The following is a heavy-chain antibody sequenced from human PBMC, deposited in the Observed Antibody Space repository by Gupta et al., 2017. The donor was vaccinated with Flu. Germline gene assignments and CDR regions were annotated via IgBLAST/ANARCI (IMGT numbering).Heavy chain of an antibody. V-gene: IGHV4-34*01. D-gene: IGHD1-26*01. CDR1: SGYY. CDR2: INDSGRT. Sequence: SGYYWGWIRQPPGKGLEWIGEINDSGRTIYNPFLKSRVIISVDTSRNQFSLKMTSVTAADTAVYYCARGREVGLADGDFDIWGQGTMVTVSS. CDR3: ARGREVGLADGDFDI. J-gene: IGHJ3*02.